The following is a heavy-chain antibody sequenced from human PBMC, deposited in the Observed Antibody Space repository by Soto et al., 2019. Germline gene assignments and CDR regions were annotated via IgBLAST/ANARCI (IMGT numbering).Heavy chain of an antibody. J-gene: IGHJ4*02. CDR1: GGTFSSYT. V-gene: IGHV1-69*08. CDR3: AREEYYYGSGAFFDF. CDR2: IIPILGIA. D-gene: IGHD3-10*01. Sequence: QVQLVQSGAEVKKPGSSVKVSCKASGGTFSSYTISWVRQAPGQGREWMGRIIPILGIANYAQKFQGSVTITANKSTSTAYMELSSLRSEDTAVYYCAREEYYYGSGAFFDFWGQGTLVTVSS.